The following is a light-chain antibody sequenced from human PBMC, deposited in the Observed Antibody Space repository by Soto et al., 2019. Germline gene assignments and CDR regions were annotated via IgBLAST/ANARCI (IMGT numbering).Light chain of an antibody. Sequence: QSALTQAASVSGSPGQSITISCTGTSSDVGAYTYVSWYQQHPGKAPKLMIFEVSDRPSGVSNRFSGSKSGNTASLTISGFQAEDEADYYCSSYTTSNTLVFGGGTKLTVL. CDR1: SSDVGAYTY. CDR2: EVS. V-gene: IGLV2-14*01. CDR3: SSYTTSNTLV. J-gene: IGLJ2*01.